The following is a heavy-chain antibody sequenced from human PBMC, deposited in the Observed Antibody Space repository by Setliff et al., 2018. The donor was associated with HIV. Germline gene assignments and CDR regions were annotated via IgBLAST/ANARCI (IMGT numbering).Heavy chain of an antibody. J-gene: IGHJ5*02. CDR1: GGSISSHY. D-gene: IGHD3-10*01. Sequence: SETLSLTCTVSGGSISSHYWSWIRQPPGKGLGWIRYIFYSGNPNYNPSLKGRVTISLDTSKKQFPLRLRSVTAADTAVYYCARAYGSERLNWFDPWGQGTLVTVSS. CDR3: ARAYGSERLNWFDP. V-gene: IGHV4-59*11. CDR2: IFYSGNP.